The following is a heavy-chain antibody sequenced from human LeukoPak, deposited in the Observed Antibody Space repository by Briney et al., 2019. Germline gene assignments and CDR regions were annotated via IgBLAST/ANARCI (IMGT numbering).Heavy chain of an antibody. V-gene: IGHV6-1*01. J-gene: IGHJ5*02. CDR3: ARDPGLFYCSSTSCRGANWFDP. D-gene: IGHD2-2*01. CDR1: GDSVSSNSAA. CDR2: TYYRSKWYN. Sequence: SQTLSLTCAISGDSVSSNSAAWNWIRQSPSRGLEWLGRTYYRSKWYNDYAVSVRSRITINPDTSKNQFSLQLNSVTPEDTAVYYCARDPGLFYCSSTSCRGANWFDPWGQGTLVTVSS.